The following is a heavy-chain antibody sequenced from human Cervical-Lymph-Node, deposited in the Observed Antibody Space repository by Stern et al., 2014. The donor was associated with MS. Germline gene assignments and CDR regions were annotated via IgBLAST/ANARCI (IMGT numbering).Heavy chain of an antibody. V-gene: IGHV1-8*01. D-gene: IGHD3-10*01. J-gene: IGHJ6*02. Sequence: VQLVESGAEVKKPGASVKVSCKTSGYTFTSYDINWVRQATGQGLECLGWMNPDSGNTGYAQSFQGRVTMTRDTSISTAYMELSNLRSEDTAVYYCTRTAVRGVPGMDVWGQGTTVTVSS. CDR1: GYTFTSYD. CDR3: TRTAVRGVPGMDV. CDR2: MNPDSGNT.